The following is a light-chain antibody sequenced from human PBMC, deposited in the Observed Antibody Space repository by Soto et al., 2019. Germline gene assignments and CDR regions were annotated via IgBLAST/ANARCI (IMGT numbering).Light chain of an antibody. CDR1: SGDVGSYNL. J-gene: IGLJ3*02. Sequence: QSALTQPASVSGSPGQSITISCTGTSGDVGSYNLVSWYQQHPGKAPKLMIYEVSKRPSGVSNRFSGSKSGNTASLTISGHQAEDEADYQCCSYAGRGVFGGGTKVTVL. V-gene: IGLV2-23*02. CDR2: EVS. CDR3: CSYAGRGV.